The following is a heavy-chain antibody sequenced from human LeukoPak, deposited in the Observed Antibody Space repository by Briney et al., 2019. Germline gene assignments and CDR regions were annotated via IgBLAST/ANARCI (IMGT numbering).Heavy chain of an antibody. Sequence: PGGPLRLSCAASGFTFSGSWMHWVRQIPGKGLAWLSRINTDGTTTTYADSVKGRFTISRDNAKNTLYLQMNSLRAEDTAVYYCTRGGENDYSDFWGQGTLVTVSS. CDR3: TRGGENDYSDF. CDR2: INTDGTTT. V-gene: IGHV3-74*01. J-gene: IGHJ4*02. D-gene: IGHD3-16*01. CDR1: GFTFSGSW.